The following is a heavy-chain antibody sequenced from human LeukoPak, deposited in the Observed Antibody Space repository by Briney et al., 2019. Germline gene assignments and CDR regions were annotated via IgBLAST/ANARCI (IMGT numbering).Heavy chain of an antibody. D-gene: IGHD3-10*01. J-gene: IGHJ6*03. Sequence: ASVKVSCKASGGTFSSYAISWVRQAPGQGLEWMGWINPNSGGTNYAQKFQGRVTMTRDTSISTAYMELSRLRSDDTAVYYCARDGEWLYHRYYYYMDVWGKGTTVTVSS. CDR2: INPNSGGT. CDR3: ARDGEWLYHRYYYYMDV. V-gene: IGHV1-2*02. CDR1: GGTFSSYA.